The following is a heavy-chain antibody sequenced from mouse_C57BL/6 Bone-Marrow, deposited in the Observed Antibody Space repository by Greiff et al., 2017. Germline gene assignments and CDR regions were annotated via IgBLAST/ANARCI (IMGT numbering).Heavy chain of an antibody. V-gene: IGHV2-6-7*01. J-gene: IGHJ4*01. CDR1: GFSLTGYG. Sequence: VKLVESGPGLVAPSQSLSITCTVSGFSLTGYGVNWVRPPPGKGLEWLGMIWGDGSTDYNSALKSRLSISKDNSKSQVFLKMNSLQTDDTARYYCARELGHYAMDYWGQGTSVTVSS. CDR3: ARELGHYAMDY. D-gene: IGHD4-1*01. CDR2: IWGDGST.